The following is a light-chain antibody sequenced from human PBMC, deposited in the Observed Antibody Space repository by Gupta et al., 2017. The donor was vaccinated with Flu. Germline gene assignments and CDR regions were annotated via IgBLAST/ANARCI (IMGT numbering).Light chain of an antibody. CDR2: SND. J-gene: IGLJ3*02. CDR1: SSNIGSHA. Sequence: QSVLTQPPPAPGTPGQRVTISCSGSSSNIGSHAVNWYQQLPGTAPKLLIYSNDQRPSGVPDRFSGSKSGTSASLAISGLQSEDEADYYCALWDDSLDGWVFGGGTKLTVL. V-gene: IGLV1-44*01. CDR3: ALWDDSLDGWV.